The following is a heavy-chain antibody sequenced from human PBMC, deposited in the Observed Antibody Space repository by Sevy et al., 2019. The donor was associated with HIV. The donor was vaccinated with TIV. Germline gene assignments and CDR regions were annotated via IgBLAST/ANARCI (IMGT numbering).Heavy chain of an antibody. CDR1: GFTFSSYA. CDR2: ISGSGATT. Sequence: GGSLRLSCGVSGFTFSSYAMTWVRQPPGKGLEWVSIISGSGATTSYADSVKGRFTISRDNSKNALYLQMNSLRAGDTAVYYCAIVRSEVFKPPYYFDYGGQGTLVTVSS. J-gene: IGHJ4*02. CDR3: AIVRSEVFKPPYYFDY. V-gene: IGHV3-23*01. D-gene: IGHD3-10*01.